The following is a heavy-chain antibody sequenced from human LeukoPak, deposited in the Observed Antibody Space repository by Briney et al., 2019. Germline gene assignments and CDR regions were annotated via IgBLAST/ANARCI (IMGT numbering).Heavy chain of an antibody. J-gene: IGHJ5*02. CDR1: GGSISSSSYY. V-gene: IGHV4-39*07. Sequence: KTSETLSLTCTVSGGSISSSSYYWGWIRQPPGKGLEWIGSIYYSGSTYYNPSLKSRVTISVDTSKNQFSLKLSSETAADTAVYYCARDGGYCSSTSCYTNWFDPWGQGTLVTVSS. CDR3: ARDGGYCSSTSCYTNWFDP. D-gene: IGHD2-2*02. CDR2: IYYSGST.